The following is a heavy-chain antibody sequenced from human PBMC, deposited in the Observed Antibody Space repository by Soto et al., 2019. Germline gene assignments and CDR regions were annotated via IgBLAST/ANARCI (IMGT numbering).Heavy chain of an antibody. CDR1: GFTFSSYG. D-gene: IGHD3-10*01. J-gene: IGHJ6*02. CDR3: ARDNVGSGSPTPPYYGMDV. Sequence: GGSLRLSCAASGFTFSSYGMHWVRQAPGKGLEWVAVIWYDGSNKYYADSVKGRFTISRDNSKNTLYLQMNSLRAEDTAVYYCARDNVGSGSPTPPYYGMDVWGQGTTVTVSS. CDR2: IWYDGSNK. V-gene: IGHV3-33*01.